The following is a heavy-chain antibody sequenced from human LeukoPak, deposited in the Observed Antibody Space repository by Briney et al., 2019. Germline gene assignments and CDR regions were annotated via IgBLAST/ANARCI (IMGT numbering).Heavy chain of an antibody. CDR3: ARTITIRGVIFDY. CDR1: GGSFSTYY. CDR2: IYYSGNT. J-gene: IGHJ4*02. V-gene: IGHV4-59*01. Sequence: PSETLSLTCTVSGGSFSTYYWSWIRQPPGKGLEWIGYIYYSGNTNYNPSLKSRVTISVDTSKNQFSLKLSSVTAADTAVYYCARTITIRGVIFDYWGQGTLVTVSS. D-gene: IGHD3-10*01.